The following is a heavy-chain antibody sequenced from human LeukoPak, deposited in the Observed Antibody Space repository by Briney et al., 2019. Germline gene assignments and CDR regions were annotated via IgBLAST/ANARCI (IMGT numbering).Heavy chain of an antibody. Sequence: GGSLRLSCAASGFTFSTYAMHWVRQAPVKGLEWVAIIPYDGSNKYYADSVKGRFTISRDNSKNTLYLQMNSLRAEDTAVYYCAKDILGSYPHRGYWGQGTLVTVSS. D-gene: IGHD3-16*02. J-gene: IGHJ4*02. CDR3: AKDILGSYPHRGY. V-gene: IGHV3-30-3*01. CDR2: IPYDGSNK. CDR1: GFTFSTYA.